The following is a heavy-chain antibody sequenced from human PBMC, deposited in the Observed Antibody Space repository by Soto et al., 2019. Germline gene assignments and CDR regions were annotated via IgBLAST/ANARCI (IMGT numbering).Heavy chain of an antibody. V-gene: IGHV4-59*01. D-gene: IGHD3-22*01. CDR2: IYYSGST. CDR3: ARVTPLYYYDSSGSQGAFDI. Sequence: SETRSLTCTVSGGSISSYYWSWIRQPPGKGLEWIGYIYYSGSTNYNPSLKSRVTISVDTSKNQFSLKLSSVTAADTAVYYCARVTPLYYYDSSGSQGAFDIWGQGTMVTVSS. J-gene: IGHJ3*02. CDR1: GGSISSYY.